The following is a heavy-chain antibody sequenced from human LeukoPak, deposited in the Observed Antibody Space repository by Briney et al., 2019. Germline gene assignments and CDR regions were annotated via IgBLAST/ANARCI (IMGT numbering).Heavy chain of an antibody. CDR1: GFTFSSYG. CDR2: IRYDGSNK. D-gene: IGHD3-22*01. Sequence: GGSLILSCAAAGFTFSSYGMHWVRQAPGKWLEWVAFIRYDGSNKYYADSVKGRFTISRDNSKNTLYLQMNSLRADDTAVYYCAKDYYDSSGYYSNWGQGTLVTVSS. V-gene: IGHV3-30*02. CDR3: AKDYYDSSGYYSN. J-gene: IGHJ4*02.